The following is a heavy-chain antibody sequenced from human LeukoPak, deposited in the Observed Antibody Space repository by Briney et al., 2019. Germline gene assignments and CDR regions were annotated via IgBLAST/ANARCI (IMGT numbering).Heavy chain of an antibody. CDR3: TRGYRVLRYFDWSYAFDI. D-gene: IGHD3-9*01. J-gene: IGHJ3*02. V-gene: IGHV3-49*04. CDR2: IRSKAYGGTT. Sequence: PGGSLRLSCTASGFTFGDYAMSWVRQAPGKGLEGVGFIRSKAYGGTTEYAASVKGRFTISRDDSKSIAYLQMNSLKTEDTAVYYCTRGYRVLRYFDWSYAFDIWGQGTMVTVSS. CDR1: GFTFGDYA.